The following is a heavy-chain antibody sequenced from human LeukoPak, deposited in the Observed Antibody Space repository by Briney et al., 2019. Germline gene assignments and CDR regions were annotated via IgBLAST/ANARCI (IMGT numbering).Heavy chain of an antibody. CDR1: GYTFTSYY. V-gene: IGHV1-46*01. D-gene: IGHD1-7*01. J-gene: IGHJ3*02. CDR3: ARNRELLRAFDI. CDR2: INPSGGST. Sequence: ASVKVSCKASGYTFTSYYMHWVRQAPGQGLEWMGIINPSGGSTSYAQKFQGRVTMTRDMSTSTVYMELSSLRSEDTAVYYCARNRELLRAFDIWGQGTMVTVSS.